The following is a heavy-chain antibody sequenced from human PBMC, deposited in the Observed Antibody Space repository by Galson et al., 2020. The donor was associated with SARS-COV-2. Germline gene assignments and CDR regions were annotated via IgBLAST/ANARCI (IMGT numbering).Heavy chain of an antibody. D-gene: IGHD3-10*01. CDR1: GYPISSGYY. J-gene: IGHJ4*02. CDR3: ARDGYASGSFDY. CDR2: FYHGGAT. Sequence: SETLSLTCTVSGYPISSGYYWGWIRQPPGKGLEWIGSFYHGGATYHNPSLRSRVTILVDTSKNQFSLKLSSVTAADTAVSSCARDGYASGSFDYWGQGTLVTVSS. V-gene: IGHV4-38-2*02.